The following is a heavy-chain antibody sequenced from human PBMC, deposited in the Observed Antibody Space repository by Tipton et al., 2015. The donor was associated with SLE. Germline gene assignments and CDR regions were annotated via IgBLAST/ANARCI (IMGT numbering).Heavy chain of an antibody. V-gene: IGHV4-34*01. CDR3: ASGGGIAARPYDY. J-gene: IGHJ4*02. CDR2: INHSGST. Sequence: TLSLTCAVYGGSFSGYYWSWIRQPPGKGLEWIGEINHSGSTNYNPSLKSRVTISVDTSKNQFSLKLSSVTAADTAVYYCASGGGIAARPYDYWGQGTLVTVSS. D-gene: IGHD6-6*01. CDR1: GGSFSGYY.